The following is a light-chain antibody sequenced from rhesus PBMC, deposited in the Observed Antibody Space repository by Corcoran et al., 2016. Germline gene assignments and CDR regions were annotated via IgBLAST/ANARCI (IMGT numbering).Light chain of an antibody. V-gene: IGKV1-22*01. CDR1: QSINSW. Sequence: DIQMTQSPSSLSASVGDTVTITCRANQSINSWLAWYQQKPGKAPKLRNYKASRLQSGVPSRFSGSGTGTDFTPTISRLQSEDFATYYCQHYPSSPLTFGGVTKVKL. J-gene: IGKJ4*01. CDR3: QHYPSSPLT. CDR2: KAS.